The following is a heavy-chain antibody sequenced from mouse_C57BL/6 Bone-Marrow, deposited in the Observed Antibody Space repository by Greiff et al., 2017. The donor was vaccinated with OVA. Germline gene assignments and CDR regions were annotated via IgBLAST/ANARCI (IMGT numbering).Heavy chain of an antibody. V-gene: IGHV1-81*01. Sequence: VQLVESGAELARPGASVKLSCKASGYTFTSYGISWVKQRTGQGLEWIGEIYPRSGNTYYNEKFKGKATLTADKSSSTAYMELRSLTSEDSAVYFCATYGSSNYYFDYWGQGTTLTVSS. CDR3: ATYGSSNYYFDY. J-gene: IGHJ2*01. CDR1: GYTFTSYG. CDR2: IYPRSGNT. D-gene: IGHD1-1*01.